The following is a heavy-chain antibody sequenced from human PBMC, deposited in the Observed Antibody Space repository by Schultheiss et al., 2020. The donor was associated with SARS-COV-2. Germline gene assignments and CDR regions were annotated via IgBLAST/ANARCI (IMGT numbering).Heavy chain of an antibody. D-gene: IGHD1-14*01. CDR1: GFTFSSYS. V-gene: IGHV3-23*01. Sequence: GESLKISCAASGFTFSSYSMNWVRQAPGKGLEWVSAISGSGGSTYYADSVKGRFTISRDNSKNTLYLQMNSLRAEDTAVYYCAKCPGIKIPFDYWGQGTLVTVSS. CDR2: ISGSGGST. CDR3: AKCPGIKIPFDY. J-gene: IGHJ4*02.